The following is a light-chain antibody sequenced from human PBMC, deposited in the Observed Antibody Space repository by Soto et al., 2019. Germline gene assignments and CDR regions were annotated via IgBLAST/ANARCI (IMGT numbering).Light chain of an antibody. V-gene: IGKV1-27*01. CDR1: QGISNY. Sequence: DIQMTQSPSSLSASVGDRVTITCRASQGISNYLAWYQQKPGKVPKLLIYAASTLQSGGPSRFSGSGSGTDFTLTIGSLPPEDVATYYCQKYNRAPRTFGQGTKVDIK. J-gene: IGKJ1*01. CDR3: QKYNRAPRT. CDR2: AAS.